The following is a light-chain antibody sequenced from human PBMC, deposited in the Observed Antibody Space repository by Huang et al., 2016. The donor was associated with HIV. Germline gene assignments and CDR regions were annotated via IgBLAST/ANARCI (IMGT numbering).Light chain of an antibody. J-gene: IGKJ4*01. CDR3: QQRSNWPVT. Sequence: EIVLTQSPATLSLSPGERATLSWRASRGVSSFLAWYQQKTGQSPRLLIYDACNRASGIPARFSGWGSGTDFTLTISYLLPEDFAGYYCQQRSNWPVTLGGGTKVQIK. CDR1: RGVSSF. V-gene: IGKV3D-11*01. CDR2: DAC.